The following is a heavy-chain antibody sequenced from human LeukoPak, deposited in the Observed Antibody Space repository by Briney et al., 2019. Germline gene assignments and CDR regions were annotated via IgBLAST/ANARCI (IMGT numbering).Heavy chain of an antibody. CDR2: ISAYNGNT. V-gene: IGHV1-18*01. CDR3: ARDGPQDDYYYDSSGYADY. J-gene: IGHJ4*02. D-gene: IGHD3-22*01. CDR1: GYTFTSYG. Sequence: ASVKVSCKASGYTFTSYGISWVRQAPGQGLEWMGWISAYNGNTNYAQKLQGRVTMTTDTSTSTAYMELRSLRSDDTAVYYCARDGPQDDYYYDSSGYADYWGQGTLVTVSS.